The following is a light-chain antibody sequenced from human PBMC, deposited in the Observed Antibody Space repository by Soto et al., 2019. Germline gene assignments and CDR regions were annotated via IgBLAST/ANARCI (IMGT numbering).Light chain of an antibody. J-gene: IGKJ3*01. CDR2: AAS. CDR1: QGISKY. Sequence: DIQMTQSPSSLSAYVGDRVTITCRASQGISKYLAWYQQKPGKVPRLLIYAASTLQSGVPSRFSGSGSGSDFTLTISSLQPEDVATYYCQKYNSVPFTFGPGTKVDIK. V-gene: IGKV1-27*01. CDR3: QKYNSVPFT.